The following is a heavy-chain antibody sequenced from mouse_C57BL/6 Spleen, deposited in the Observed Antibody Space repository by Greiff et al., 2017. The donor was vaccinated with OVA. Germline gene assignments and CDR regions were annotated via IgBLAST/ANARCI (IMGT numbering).Heavy chain of an antibody. D-gene: IGHD1-1*01. V-gene: IGHV1-69*01. CDR3: ARGHGITTVVARYYFDY. Sequence: QVQLQQPGAELVMPGASVKLSCKASGYTFTSYWMHWVKQRPGQGLEWIGEIDPSDSYTNYNQKFKGKSTLTVDKSSSTAYMQLSSLTSEDSAVYYCARGHGITTVVARYYFDYWGQGTTLTVSS. CDR1: GYTFTSYW. J-gene: IGHJ2*01. CDR2: IDPSDSYT.